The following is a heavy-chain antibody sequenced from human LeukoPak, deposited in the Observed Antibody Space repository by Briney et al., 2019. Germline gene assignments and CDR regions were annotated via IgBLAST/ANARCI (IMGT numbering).Heavy chain of an antibody. V-gene: IGHV4-59*01. D-gene: IGHD4-17*01. Sequence: PSETLSLTCTVSGGSISYYYWSWIRQSPGKGLEWLGYIYYSGTTNYNPSLKSRVTISVDPSKNQFSLQLRSVTAADTAVYYCAREDPQTTVPEGMDVWGEGTTVTVSS. CDR2: IYYSGTT. CDR3: AREDPQTTVPEGMDV. J-gene: IGHJ6*04. CDR1: GGSISYYY.